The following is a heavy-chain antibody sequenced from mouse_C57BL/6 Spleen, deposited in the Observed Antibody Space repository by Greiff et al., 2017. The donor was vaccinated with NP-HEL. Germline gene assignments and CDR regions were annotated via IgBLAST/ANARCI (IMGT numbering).Heavy chain of an antibody. V-gene: IGHV1-55*01. CDR1: GYTFTSYW. D-gene: IGHD1-1*01. CDR2: IYPGSGST. Sequence: QVQLQQPGAELVKPGASVKMSCKASGYTFTSYWITWVKQRPGQGLEWIGDIYPGSGSTNYNEKFKSKATLTVDTSSSTAYMQLSSLTSEDSAVYYCASTTVPERPRYFDVWGTGTTVTVSS. J-gene: IGHJ1*03. CDR3: ASTTVPERPRYFDV.